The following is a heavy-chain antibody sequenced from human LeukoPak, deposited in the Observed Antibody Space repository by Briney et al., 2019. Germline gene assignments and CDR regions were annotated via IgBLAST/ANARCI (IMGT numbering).Heavy chain of an antibody. CDR2: RSINSSTR. CDR3: ARADYDFWSGYYMGIDY. Sequence: WGTLRLSCAASGVTFSSYSMNWVRLAPGPGLELVWYRSINSSTRYYSNSVNSRFTISSDNTKNSQYLQMNSLIDAAATVYYCARADYDFWSGYYMGIDYWGQGTPVTAAS. CDR1: GVTFSSYS. D-gene: IGHD3-3*01. V-gene: IGHV3-48*02. J-gene: IGHJ4*02.